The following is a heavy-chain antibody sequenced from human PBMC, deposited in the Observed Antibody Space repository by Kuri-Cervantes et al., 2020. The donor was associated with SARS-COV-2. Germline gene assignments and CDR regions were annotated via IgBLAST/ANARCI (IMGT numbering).Heavy chain of an antibody. CDR1: GFTFSSYG. CDR2: IWYGGSNK. CDR3: ARVRSSGWYSPDYYYYYMDV. J-gene: IGHJ6*03. V-gene: IGHV3-33*08. Sequence: GGSLRLSCAASGFTFSSYGMHWVRQAPGKGLEWVAVIWYGGSNKYYADSVKGRFTVSRDNSKNTLYLQMNSLRAEDTAVYYCARVRSSGWYSPDYYYYYMDVWGKGTTVTVS. D-gene: IGHD6-19*01.